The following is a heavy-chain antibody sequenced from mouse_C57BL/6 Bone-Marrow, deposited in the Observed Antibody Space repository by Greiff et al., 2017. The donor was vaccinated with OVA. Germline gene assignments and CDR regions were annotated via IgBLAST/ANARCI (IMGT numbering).Heavy chain of an antibody. V-gene: IGHV1-64*01. CDR1: GYTFTSYW. D-gene: IGHD2-3*01. CDR2: IHPNSGST. J-gene: IGHJ4*01. Sequence: VQLQQPGAELVKPGASVKLSCKASGYTFTSYWMHWVKQRPGQGLEWIGMIHPNSGSTNYNEKFKSKATLTVDKSSSTAYMQLSSLTSEDSAVYYCARNYDGEAMDYWGQGTSVTVSS. CDR3: ARNYDGEAMDY.